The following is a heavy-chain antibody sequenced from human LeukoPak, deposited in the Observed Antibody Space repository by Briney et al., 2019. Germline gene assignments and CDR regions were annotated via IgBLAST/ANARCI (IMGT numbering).Heavy chain of an antibody. CDR1: GYTFTGYY. D-gene: IGHD3-22*01. J-gene: IGHJ4*02. V-gene: IGHV1-2*06. CDR3: ARDIVGIGYYDSSGHEDY. CDR2: INPNSGGT. Sequence: GASVKVSCKASGYTFTGYYIHWVRQAPGQGLEWMGRINPNSGGTNYAQKFQGRVTMTGDTSISTAYMELSRLRSDDTAVYYCARDIVGIGYYDSSGHEDYWGQGSLVTVSS.